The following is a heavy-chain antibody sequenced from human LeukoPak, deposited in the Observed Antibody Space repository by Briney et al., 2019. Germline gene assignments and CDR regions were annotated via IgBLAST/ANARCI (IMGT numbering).Heavy chain of an antibody. J-gene: IGHJ5*02. CDR1: GFTVSSNY. D-gene: IGHD4-17*01. CDR3: ARVFTVTKEVWFDP. CDR2: IYSGGST. V-gene: IGHV3-66*01. Sequence: GGSLRLSCAASGFTVSSNYMSWVRQAPGKGLEWVSVIYSGGSTYYADSVKGRFTISRDNSKNTLYLQMNSLRAEDTAVYYCARVFTVTKEVWFDPWGQGTLVTVSS.